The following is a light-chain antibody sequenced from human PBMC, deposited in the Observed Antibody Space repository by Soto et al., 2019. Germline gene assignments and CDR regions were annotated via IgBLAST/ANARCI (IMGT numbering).Light chain of an antibody. Sequence: AIQLTQSPSSLSASVGDRVTITCRASQGISSALAWYQQKPGKAPKLLIYDASSLESGVPSRFSGSGSVTDFTLTISSLQPEDFATYYCQQFNNYPPYTFGQGTKLEIK. CDR1: QGISSA. J-gene: IGKJ2*01. CDR2: DAS. CDR3: QQFNNYPPYT. V-gene: IGKV1D-13*01.